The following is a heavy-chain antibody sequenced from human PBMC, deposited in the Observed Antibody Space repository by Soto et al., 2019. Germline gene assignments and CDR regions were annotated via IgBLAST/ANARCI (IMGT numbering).Heavy chain of an antibody. D-gene: IGHD2-2*01. Sequence: NLSLTCTVSGGSVSSGSHYWSWIRQPPGKGLEWIGYIYYSGSTNYNPSLKSRVTISVDTSKNQFSLKLSSVTAADTAVYYCARFRRSAVGYCSSTSCYYYYYGMDVWGQGTTVTVSS. J-gene: IGHJ6*02. CDR2: IYYSGST. CDR3: ARFRRSAVGYCSSTSCYYYYYGMDV. V-gene: IGHV4-61*01. CDR1: GGSVSSGSHY.